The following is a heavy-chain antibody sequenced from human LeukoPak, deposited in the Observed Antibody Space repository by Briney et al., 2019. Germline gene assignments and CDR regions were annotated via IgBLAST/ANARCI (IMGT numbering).Heavy chain of an antibody. CDR1: GNTFTGHF. CDR2: INPNSGGT. D-gene: IGHD4-17*01. J-gene: IGHJ4*02. V-gene: IGHV1-2*06. CDR3: ARVKMTTVTTYDY. Sequence: ASVKVSCKVSGNTFTGHFIHWVRQAPGQGLEWMGRINPNSGGTNYAQKFQGRVTMTRDTSISTAYMELSRLRSDDTAVYYCARVKMTTVTTYDYWGQGTLVTVSS.